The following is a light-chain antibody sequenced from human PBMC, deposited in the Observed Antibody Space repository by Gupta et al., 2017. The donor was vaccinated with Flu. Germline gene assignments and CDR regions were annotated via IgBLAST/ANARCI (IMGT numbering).Light chain of an antibody. J-gene: IGKJ4*01. CDR1: QCFRRLY. CDR3: QHKRSSPIT. Sequence: TVYIAPVEHASRPLWARQCFRRLYLGWYQQTPVLAPRLLIYGASSRATGIPDRFSGSGSGTEFTLTISRPEPEDFAVYYCQHKRSSPITFGRGTKVDIK. V-gene: IGKV3-20*01. CDR2: GAS.